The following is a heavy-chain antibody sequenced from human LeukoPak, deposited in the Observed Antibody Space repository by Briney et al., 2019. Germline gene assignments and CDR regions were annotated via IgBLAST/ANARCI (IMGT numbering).Heavy chain of an antibody. V-gene: IGHV3-53*01. Sequence: GGSLRLSCAASGFTVSSNHMSWVRQAPGKGLEWVSAIYSGGTTYYADSVKGRFTISRDNSKSTLYLQMNSLRAEDTAVYYCATLGPTEYFVYWGQGTLVTVSS. CDR2: IYSGGTT. J-gene: IGHJ4*02. D-gene: IGHD4-11*01. CDR1: GFTVSSNH. CDR3: ATLGPTEYFVY.